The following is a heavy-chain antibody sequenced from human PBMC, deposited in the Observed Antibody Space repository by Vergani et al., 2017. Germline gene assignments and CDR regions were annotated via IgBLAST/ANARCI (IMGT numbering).Heavy chain of an antibody. Sequence: QVQLVESGGGVVQPGRSLRLSCAASGFTFSSYGMHWVRQAPGKGLEWVAVIWYDGSNKYYADSVKGRFTISRDNSKNTLYLQMNSLRAEDTAVYYCARDLDLLELGDYGVRGVFDYWGQGTLVTVSS. CDR3: ARDLDLLELGDYGVRGVFDY. CDR1: GFTFSSYG. J-gene: IGHJ4*02. CDR2: IWYDGSNK. V-gene: IGHV3-33*01. D-gene: IGHD4-17*01.